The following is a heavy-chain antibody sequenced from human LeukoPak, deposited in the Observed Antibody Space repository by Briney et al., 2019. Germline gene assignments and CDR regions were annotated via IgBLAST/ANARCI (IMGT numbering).Heavy chain of an antibody. D-gene: IGHD3-3*01. CDR3: ARDSGLRFLEWLEYFDY. CDR1: GYIFTSYG. J-gene: IGHJ4*02. V-gene: IGHV1-18*01. CDR2: ISAYNGNT. Sequence: ASVKVSCKASGYIFTSYGISWVRQAPGQGLEWMGWISAYNGNTNYAQKLQGRVTMTTDTSTSTAYMELRSLRSDDTAVYYCARDSGLRFLEWLEYFDYWGQGTLVTVSS.